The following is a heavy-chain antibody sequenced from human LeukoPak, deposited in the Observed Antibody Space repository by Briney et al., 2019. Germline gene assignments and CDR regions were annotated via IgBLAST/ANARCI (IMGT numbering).Heavy chain of an antibody. CDR2: ISINGST. D-gene: IGHD5-18*01. J-gene: IGHJ5*02. CDR3: ARAWDPAVVWGPHYNWFKP. V-gene: IGHV4-4*07. CDR1: GGSISGYY. Sequence: SETLSLTCTVSGGSISGYYWSWIRQPAGKGLEWIGRISINGSTNCNPSLKSRVNMSVDTSKNQFSLKLNSVTAADTAVYFCARAWDPAVVWGPHYNWFKPWGQGTPVIVSS.